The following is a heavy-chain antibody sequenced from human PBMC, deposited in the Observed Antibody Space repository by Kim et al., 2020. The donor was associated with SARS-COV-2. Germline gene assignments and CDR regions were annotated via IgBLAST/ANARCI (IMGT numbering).Heavy chain of an antibody. CDR1: GGTFSSYA. V-gene: IGHV1-69*13. Sequence: SVKVSCKASGGTFSSYAISWVRQAPGQGLEWMGGIIPIFGTANYAQKFQGRVTITADESTSTAYMELSSLRSEDTAVYYCARFNVDTAMDYLRSGWYYYYGMDVWGQGTTVTVSS. J-gene: IGHJ6*02. CDR3: ARFNVDTAMDYLRSGWYYYYGMDV. CDR2: IIPIFGTA. D-gene: IGHD5-18*01.